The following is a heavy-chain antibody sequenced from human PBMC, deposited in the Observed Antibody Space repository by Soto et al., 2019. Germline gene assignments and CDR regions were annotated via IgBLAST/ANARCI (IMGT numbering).Heavy chain of an antibody. J-gene: IGHJ4*02. CDR3: ARVFYYMYSSGPTHFDY. Sequence: GGSLRLSCVASGFTFSAYSMNWVRQAPGKGLEWVSYISSSSSTIYYADSVKGRFTISRDNAKNSLYLQMNSLRAEDTAVYYCARVFYYMYSSGPTHFDYWGQGTLVTV. V-gene: IGHV3-48*04. D-gene: IGHD6-19*01. CDR1: GFTFSAYS. CDR2: ISSSSSTI.